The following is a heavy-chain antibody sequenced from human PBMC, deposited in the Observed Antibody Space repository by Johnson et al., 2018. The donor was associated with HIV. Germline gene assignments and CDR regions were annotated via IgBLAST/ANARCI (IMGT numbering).Heavy chain of an antibody. CDR1: GFTFSSFG. CDR2: ISDDGSNK. J-gene: IGHJ3*02. V-gene: IGHV3-30*18. CDR3: AKGGSAVAVAFDI. Sequence: QVQLVESGGGVVQPGRSLRLSCAASGFTFSSFGMHWVRQDPGKGLEWMTIISDDGSNKYYADSVKGRFTISRDNSKNTLYLQMNSLRAEDTAVYYCAKGGSAVAVAFDIWGQGTMVTVSS. D-gene: IGHD6-19*01.